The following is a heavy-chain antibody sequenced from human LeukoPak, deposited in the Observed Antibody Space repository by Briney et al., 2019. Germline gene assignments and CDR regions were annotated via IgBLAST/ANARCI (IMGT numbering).Heavy chain of an antibody. D-gene: IGHD1-26*01. J-gene: IGHJ4*02. CDR2: ISSSSSYI. Sequence: GGSLRLSCAASGFTFSRYRMNWVRQAPGKGLEWVSSISSSSSYIYYADSVKGRFTISRDNAKKSLYLQMNSLRAEDTAVYYCARDLREQALDFWGQGTVVTVSS. V-gene: IGHV3-21*01. CDR3: ARDLREQALDF. CDR1: GFTFSRYR.